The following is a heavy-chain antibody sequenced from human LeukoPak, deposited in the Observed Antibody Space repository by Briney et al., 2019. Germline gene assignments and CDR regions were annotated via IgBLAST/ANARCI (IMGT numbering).Heavy chain of an antibody. CDR2: IYRSGST. J-gene: IGHJ3*02. V-gene: IGHV4-30-2*01. CDR3: ARYSSSGAFDI. D-gene: IGHD6-6*01. Sequence: PSETLSLTCTVSGGSISSGDYFWSWIRQPPGKGLEWIGHIYRSGSTYYNPSLNSRVTISVDRSKNQFSLNLSSVTAADTAVYYCARYSSSGAFDIWGQGTMVIVSS. CDR1: GGSISSGDYF.